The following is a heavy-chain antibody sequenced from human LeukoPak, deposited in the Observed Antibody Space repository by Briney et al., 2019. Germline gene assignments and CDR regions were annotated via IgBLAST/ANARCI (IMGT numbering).Heavy chain of an antibody. CDR3: AKGFWNWFDP. D-gene: IGHD3-3*01. CDR1: GFTINNYG. J-gene: IGHJ5*02. Sequence: PGGSLRLSCAASGFTINNYGMHWVRQAPGKGLEWVAFIRYDGSNKYYADSVGGRLTISRDNSKNTLYLQMSSLRAEDTAVYYCAKGFWNWFDPWGQGTLVTVSS. V-gene: IGHV3-30*02. CDR2: IRYDGSNK.